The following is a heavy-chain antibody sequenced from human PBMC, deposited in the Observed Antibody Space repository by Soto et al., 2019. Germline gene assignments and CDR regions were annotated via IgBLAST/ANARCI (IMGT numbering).Heavy chain of an antibody. CDR3: ARVHYYDSSGYYYNLGGFDY. J-gene: IGHJ4*02. Sequence: QVQLQESGPGLVKPSETLSLTCTVPGGSISSYYWSWIRQPPGKGLEWIGYIYYSGSTNYNPALKSRVTISVDTSKNQFSLKLSSVTAADTAVYYCARVHYYDSSGYYYNLGGFDYWGQGTLVTVSS. V-gene: IGHV4-59*01. D-gene: IGHD3-22*01. CDR1: GGSISSYY. CDR2: IYYSGST.